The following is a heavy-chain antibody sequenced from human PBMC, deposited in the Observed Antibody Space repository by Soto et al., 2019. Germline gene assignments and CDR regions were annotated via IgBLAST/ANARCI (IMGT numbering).Heavy chain of an antibody. D-gene: IGHD3-16*01. CDR1: GFTLSSFA. Sequence: EVQLLESGGGLVQPGGSLRLSCAVSGFTLSSFAMSWVRQAPGKGLEWVSVISSSGGTTYYADSVKGRFTISRDNSKNTLYLQMNRLGAEDAAVYYGGGDDSYVWDYWGQGTLVTVSS. J-gene: IGHJ4*02. CDR3: GGDDSYVWDY. CDR2: ISSSGGTT. V-gene: IGHV3-23*01.